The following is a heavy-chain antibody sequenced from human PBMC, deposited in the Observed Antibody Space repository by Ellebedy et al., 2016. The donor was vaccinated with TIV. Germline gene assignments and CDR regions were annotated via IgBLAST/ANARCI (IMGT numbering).Heavy chain of an antibody. V-gene: IGHV1-18*01. J-gene: IGHJ4*02. CDR1: GYTFTSYH. CDR3: ARGGPYYDSGGYIYYFDY. Sequence: ASVKVSCXASGYTFTSYHISWVRQAPGQGLEWVGWISPYSGNTNYAQNLQGRVTMTTDTSTITACMELKSLRFDDTAVYYCARGGPYYDSGGYIYYFDYWGQGSLVTVSS. CDR2: ISPYSGNT. D-gene: IGHD3-22*01.